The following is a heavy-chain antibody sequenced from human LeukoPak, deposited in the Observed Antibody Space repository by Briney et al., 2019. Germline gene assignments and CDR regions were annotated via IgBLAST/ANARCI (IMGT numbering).Heavy chain of an antibody. D-gene: IGHD3-22*01. CDR3: ARGHYYYSRSPWDY. CDR1: GGSISSYY. J-gene: IGHJ4*02. Sequence: PSETLSLTCTVSGGSISSYYWSWLRQPPGKGLEWIGYIYYTGSTNYNPSLKSRVTISVDTSKNQFSLNLSSVTAADTAVYYCARGHYYYSRSPWDYWGQGTLVTVPS. CDR2: IYYTGST. V-gene: IGHV4-59*01.